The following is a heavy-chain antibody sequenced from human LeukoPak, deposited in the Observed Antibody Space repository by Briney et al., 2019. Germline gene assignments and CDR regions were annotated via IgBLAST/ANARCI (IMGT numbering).Heavy chain of an antibody. D-gene: IGHD5-12*01. V-gene: IGHV4-30-4*01. CDR1: GGPITSGDYY. CDR2: ICFSGRT. CDR3: ARTGGTDYNWLDP. Sequence: SETLSLTCTVSGGPITSGDYYWSWIRQSPGKGLEWIGFICFSGRTYYNPSLKSRLTISVDTSKNHFSLKVSSVSAADTAVYYCARTGGTDYNWLDPWGQGTLVTVSS. J-gene: IGHJ5*02.